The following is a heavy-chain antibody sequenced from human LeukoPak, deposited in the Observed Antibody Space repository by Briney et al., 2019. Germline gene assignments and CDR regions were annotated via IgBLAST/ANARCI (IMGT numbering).Heavy chain of an antibody. Sequence: GGSLRLPCAASGFTFTNYAMTWVRQAPGKGLEWVAVISYDGSNKYYADSVKGRFTISRDNSKNTLYLQMNSLRAEDTAVYYCARDNSGYFDYWGQGTLVTVSS. D-gene: IGHD4-23*01. CDR3: ARDNSGYFDY. V-gene: IGHV3-30-3*01. J-gene: IGHJ4*02. CDR2: ISYDGSNK. CDR1: GFTFTNYA.